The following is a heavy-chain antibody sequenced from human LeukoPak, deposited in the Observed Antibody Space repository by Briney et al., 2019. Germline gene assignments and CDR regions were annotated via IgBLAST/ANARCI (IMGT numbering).Heavy chain of an antibody. J-gene: IGHJ3*02. CDR2: IFSGGST. D-gene: IGHD1-26*01. Sequence: GGSLRLSCAASGFTVSSNYMSWVRQAPGKGMEWISVIFSGGSTYYADSVKGRFTISRDNSNNTLYLQMHSLRAEDTAVYYCARAGGGVWSYGAFDIWGQGTMVTVSS. CDR3: ARAGGGVWSYGAFDI. CDR1: GFTVSSNY. V-gene: IGHV3-66*01.